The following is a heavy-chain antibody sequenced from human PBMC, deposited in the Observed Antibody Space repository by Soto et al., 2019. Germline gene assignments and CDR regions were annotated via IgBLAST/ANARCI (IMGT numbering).Heavy chain of an antibody. J-gene: IGHJ4*02. CDR2: ISSDGAKK. CDR1: GFTFSSYS. Sequence: QRQLVESGGGVVQPGRSLRLSCAASGFTFSSYSIHWVRQAPGKGLQWVALISSDGAKKHYADSVRGRFTISRDNSKNMVSLQMNSLRGEDTAVYFCAGLAYYFDYWGQGTLVTVSS. V-gene: IGHV3-30-3*01. CDR3: AGLAYYFDY.